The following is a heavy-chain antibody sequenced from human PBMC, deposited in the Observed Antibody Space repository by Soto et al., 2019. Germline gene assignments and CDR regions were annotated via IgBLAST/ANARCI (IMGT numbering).Heavy chain of an antibody. CDR2: ISSSSSYI. CDR1: GFTFSSYS. D-gene: IGHD3-10*01. CDR3: ARVRRDYCYGSGSYIPLNWFDP. V-gene: IGHV3-21*01. J-gene: IGHJ5*02. Sequence: GGSLRLSCAASGFTFSSYSMNWVRQAPGKGLEWVSSISSSSSYIYYADSVKGRFTISRDNAKNSLYLQMNSLRAEDTAVYYCARVRRDYCYGSGSYIPLNWFDPWGQGTLVTVSS.